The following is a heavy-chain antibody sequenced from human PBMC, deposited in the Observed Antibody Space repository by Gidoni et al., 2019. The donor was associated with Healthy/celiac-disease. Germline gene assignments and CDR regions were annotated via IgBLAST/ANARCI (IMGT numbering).Heavy chain of an antibody. D-gene: IGHD6-25*01. J-gene: IGHJ4*02. Sequence: EVQLVESGGGLVKPGGSLRLSCAASGFTFSTYSMNWVSRAPGKGLEWVSSISSSSSYIYYADSVKGRFTISRDNAKNSLYLQMNSLRAEDTAVYYCARDLTSAGYWGQGTLVTVSS. CDR2: ISSSSSYI. V-gene: IGHV3-21*01. CDR3: ARDLTSAGY. CDR1: GFTFSTYS.